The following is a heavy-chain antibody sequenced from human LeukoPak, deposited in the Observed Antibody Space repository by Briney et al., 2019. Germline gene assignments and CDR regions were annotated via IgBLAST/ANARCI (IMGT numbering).Heavy chain of an antibody. CDR1: GFTFSSCS. Sequence: PGGSLRLSCAVSGFTFSSCSMNWVRQAPGKGLEWVSYISSSSSTIYYAGSVKGRFTISRDNAKNSLYLQMDSLRDEDSAVYYCARDPHIAAAGTIFDYWGQGTLVTVSS. CDR2: ISSSSSTI. V-gene: IGHV3-48*02. J-gene: IGHJ4*02. D-gene: IGHD6-13*01. CDR3: ARDPHIAAAGTIFDY.